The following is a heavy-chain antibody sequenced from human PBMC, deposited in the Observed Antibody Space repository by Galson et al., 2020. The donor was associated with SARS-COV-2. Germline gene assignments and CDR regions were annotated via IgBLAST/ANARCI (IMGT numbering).Heavy chain of an antibody. Sequence: GESLKISCAASGFNFNTYWMSWVRQAPGKGLEWVTNIKDNGREMFYVDSVKGRFTVSRDNAKNSLYLQRNSLRAEDTAVYYCVRHKNYYDSSDYFGYGGLGTRVTVSS. V-gene: IGHV3-7*01. CDR2: IKDNGREM. CDR3: VRHKNYYDSSDYFGY. J-gene: IGHJ4*02. D-gene: IGHD3-22*01. CDR1: GFNFNTYW.